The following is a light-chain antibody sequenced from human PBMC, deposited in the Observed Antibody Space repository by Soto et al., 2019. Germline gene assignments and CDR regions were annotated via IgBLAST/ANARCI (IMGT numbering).Light chain of an antibody. CDR2: AAS. CDR1: QGISNY. Sequence: DVQMTQAPSSLSASVGDRVTITCRASQGISNYLAWYQQKPGKVPKLLLYAASLLQSGVPSRFSGSGSGTDFTRTISSLQREDVATYYCQKYNSAARTFGGGTKVEIK. J-gene: IGKJ4*01. CDR3: QKYNSAART. V-gene: IGKV1-27*01.